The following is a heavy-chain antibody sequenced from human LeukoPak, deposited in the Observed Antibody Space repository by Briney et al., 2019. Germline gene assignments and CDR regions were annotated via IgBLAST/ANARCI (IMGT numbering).Heavy chain of an antibody. Sequence: SSETLSLTCALSGGSFSGYDWSWIRQPPGTRLEWIGEINHSGSTNYNPSPKSRVTISVDTSKNQFSLKLSSVTAADTAVYYCARGYDPKGSFDPWGQGTLVTVSS. CDR2: INHSGST. CDR1: GGSFSGYD. D-gene: IGHD5-12*01. CDR3: ARGYDPKGSFDP. J-gene: IGHJ5*02. V-gene: IGHV4-34*01.